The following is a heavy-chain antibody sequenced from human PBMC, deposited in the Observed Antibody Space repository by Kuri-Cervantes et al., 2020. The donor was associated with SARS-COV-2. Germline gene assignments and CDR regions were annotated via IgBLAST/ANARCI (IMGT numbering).Heavy chain of an antibody. D-gene: IGHD6-13*01. CDR3: ARVAAAAGPAGEYSFYMDV. J-gene: IGHJ6*03. Sequence: SVKVSCKASGGTFSSYAISWVRQAPGQGLEWMGGIIPIFGTANYAQKFQGRVTITTDEPTSTAYMELSSLTSEDTAVYYCARVAAAAGPAGEYSFYMDVWGKGTTVTVSS. V-gene: IGHV1-69*05. CDR2: IIPIFGTA. CDR1: GGTFSSYA.